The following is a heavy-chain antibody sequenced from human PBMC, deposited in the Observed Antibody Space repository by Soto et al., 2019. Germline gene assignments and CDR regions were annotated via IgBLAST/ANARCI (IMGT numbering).Heavy chain of an antibody. Sequence: SVKVSCKASGGTFSSYAISWVRQAPGQGREWMGGIIPIFGTANYAQKFQGRVTITADKSTSTAYLELSSLRSEDTAVYYCARAHGGATGGYYYYYGMDVWGQGXTVTVPS. V-gene: IGHV1-69*06. D-gene: IGHD1-26*01. CDR2: IIPIFGTA. CDR1: GGTFSSYA. J-gene: IGHJ6*02. CDR3: ARAHGGATGGYYYYYGMDV.